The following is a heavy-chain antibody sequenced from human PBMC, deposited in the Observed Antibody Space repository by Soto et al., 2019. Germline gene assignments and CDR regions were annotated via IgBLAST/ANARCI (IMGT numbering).Heavy chain of an antibody. CDR1: GGSISSYY. CDR2: IYTSGST. D-gene: IGHD3-3*01. Sequence: QVQLQESGPGLVKPSETLSLTCTVSGGSISSYYWSWIRQPAGKGLEWIGRIYTSGSTNYNPSLKSRVTMSVDTSKNQVSLKLSSVTAADTAVYYCARDRGVVIPHYYYYGMDVWGQGTTVTVSS. V-gene: IGHV4-4*07. J-gene: IGHJ6*02. CDR3: ARDRGVVIPHYYYYGMDV.